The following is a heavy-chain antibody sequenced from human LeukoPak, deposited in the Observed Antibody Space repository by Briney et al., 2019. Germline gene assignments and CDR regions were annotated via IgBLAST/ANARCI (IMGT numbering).Heavy chain of an antibody. J-gene: IGHJ5*02. D-gene: IGHD2-2*01. CDR3: ARGGGSIVVVPAATVSGFDP. Sequence: SETLSLTCAVYGGSFSGYYWSWIRQPPGKGLEWIGEINHSGSTNYNPSLKSRVTISVDTSKNQFSLKLSSVTAADTAVYHCARGGGSIVVVPAATVSGFDPWGQGTLVTVSS. V-gene: IGHV4-34*01. CDR1: GGSFSGYY. CDR2: INHSGST.